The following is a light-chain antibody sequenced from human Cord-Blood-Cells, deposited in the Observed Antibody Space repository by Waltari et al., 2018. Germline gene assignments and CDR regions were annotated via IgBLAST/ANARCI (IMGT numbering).Light chain of an antibody. CDR3: CSYAGSSTFVV. J-gene: IGLJ2*01. CDR2: EGS. Sequence: QSALTQPASVSGSPGQSITLPCTGTSSDVGSYNLVSWYQQHPGKAPKLMIYEGSKRPSGVSNRFSGSKSGNTASLTISGLQAEDEADYYCCSYAGSSTFVVFGGGTKPTVL. CDR1: SSDVGSYNL. V-gene: IGLV2-23*03.